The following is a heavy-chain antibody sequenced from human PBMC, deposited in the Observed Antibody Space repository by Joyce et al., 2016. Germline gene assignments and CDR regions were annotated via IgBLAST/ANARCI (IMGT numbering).Heavy chain of an antibody. V-gene: IGHV3-23*01. CDR1: GFTVSSLV. Sequence: EVQLLVSGGGLVHPGGSLGLSCAASGFTVSSLVMSWVRQAPGKGLEWVSFIDSAGSTYYADSVKGRFTISRDSCKNTLYLQMNSLRAEDTAVYYCAKGGCIGGVCFYNYWGQGTLVTVSS. D-gene: IGHD2-8*02. J-gene: IGHJ4*02. CDR2: FIDSAGST. CDR3: AKGGCIGGVCFYNY.